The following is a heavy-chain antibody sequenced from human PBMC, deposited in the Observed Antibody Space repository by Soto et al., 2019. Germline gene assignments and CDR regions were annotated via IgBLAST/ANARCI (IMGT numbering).Heavy chain of an antibody. CDR1: GFTFSSYA. J-gene: IGHJ4*02. CDR3: ASTFAVTTKGSATKSFDY. Sequence: GGALRLSCAASGFTFSSYAMHLVRQAPGKGLGWVAVISYDGSNKYYANSVKGRFTISRDNSKNTVYLQMNSLRAEDTAVYYCASTFAVTTKGSATKSFDYWGQGTLVTVSS. CDR2: ISYDGSNK. D-gene: IGHD4-17*01. V-gene: IGHV3-30-3*01.